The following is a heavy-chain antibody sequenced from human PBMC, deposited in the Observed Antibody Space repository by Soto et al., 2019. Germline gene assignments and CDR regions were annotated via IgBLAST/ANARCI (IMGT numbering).Heavy chain of an antibody. J-gene: IGHJ5*01. CDR1: GDSISNLDYF. V-gene: IGHV4-30-4*01. CDR2: IYKSATT. Sequence: TSETLSLTCSVSGDSISNLDYFWAWIRQPPGQALEYIGYIYKSATTYYNPSFESRVAISVDTSKSQFSLNVTSVTAADTAVYFCARGRYCLTGRCFPNWFDSWGQGALVSVSA. CDR3: ARGRYCLTGRCFPNWFDS. D-gene: IGHD7-27*01.